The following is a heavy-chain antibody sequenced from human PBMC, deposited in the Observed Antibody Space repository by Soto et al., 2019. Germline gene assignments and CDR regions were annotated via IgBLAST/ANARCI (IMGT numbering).Heavy chain of an antibody. D-gene: IGHD3-16*01. Sequence: PGGSLRLSCAASGFTFSSYAMSWVRQAPGKGLEWVSAISGSGGSTYYADSVKGRFTISRDNSKNTLYLQMNSLRAEDTAVYYCAKSVLHYDYIWGTPPAFDIWGQGTMVTVS. J-gene: IGHJ3*02. CDR2: ISGSGGST. CDR3: AKSVLHYDYIWGTPPAFDI. V-gene: IGHV3-23*01. CDR1: GFTFSSYA.